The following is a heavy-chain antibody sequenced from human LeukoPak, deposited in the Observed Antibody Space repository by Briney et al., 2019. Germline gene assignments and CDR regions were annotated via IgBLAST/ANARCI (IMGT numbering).Heavy chain of an antibody. J-gene: IGHJ6*02. CDR3: ARRGITIFGVVPSYGMDV. CDR2: MNPNSGNT. Sequence: EASVKVSCKASGYTFTSYDINWVRQATGQGLEWMGWMNPNSGNTGCAQKFQGRVTMTRNTSISTAYMELSSLRSEDTAVYYCARRGITIFGVVPSYGMDVWGQGTTVTVSS. D-gene: IGHD3-3*01. CDR1: GYTFTSYD. V-gene: IGHV1-8*01.